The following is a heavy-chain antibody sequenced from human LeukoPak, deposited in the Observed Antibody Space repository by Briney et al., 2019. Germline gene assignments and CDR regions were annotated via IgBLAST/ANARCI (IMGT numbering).Heavy chain of an antibody. J-gene: IGHJ4*02. D-gene: IGHD3-9*01. V-gene: IGHV3-7*03. CDR2: INQDGSEK. CDR3: AKWGDYDVLTGYYVSDY. CDR1: GFTFSSYW. Sequence: GGSLRLSCAASGFTFSSYWMSWVRQAPGKGLEWVANINQDGSEKYYVDSVKGRFTISRDNAKNSLYLQMNSLRAEDTAVYYCAKWGDYDVLTGYYVSDYWGQGTLVTVSS.